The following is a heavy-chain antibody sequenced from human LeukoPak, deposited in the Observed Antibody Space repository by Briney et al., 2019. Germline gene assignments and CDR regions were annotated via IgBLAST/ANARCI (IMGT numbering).Heavy chain of an antibody. CDR1: GYTFTSYA. J-gene: IGHJ6*03. V-gene: IGHV7-4-1*02. CDR3: ARERVATIIEIYYYCMDV. D-gene: IGHD5-12*01. Sequence: GASVKVSCKASGYTFTSYAMNWVRQAPGQGLEWMGWINTNTGNPTYAQGFTGRFVFSLDTSVSTAYLQISSLKAEDTAVHYCARERVATIIEIYYYCMDVWGKGTTVTVSS. CDR2: INTNTGNP.